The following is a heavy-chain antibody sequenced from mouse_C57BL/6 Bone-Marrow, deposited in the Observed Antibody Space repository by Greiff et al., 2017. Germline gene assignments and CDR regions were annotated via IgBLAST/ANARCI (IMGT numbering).Heavy chain of an antibody. CDR3: TKGDWYFDV. V-gene: IGHV1-15*01. CDR1: GYTFTDYE. Sequence: VQLQESGAELVRPGASVTLSCKASGYTFTDYEMHWVKQTPVHGLEWIGAIDPETGGTAYNQKFKGKAILTADKSSSTAYMELRSLTSEDAAVYYCTKGDWYFDVGGTGTTVTVSS. J-gene: IGHJ1*03. CDR2: IDPETGGT.